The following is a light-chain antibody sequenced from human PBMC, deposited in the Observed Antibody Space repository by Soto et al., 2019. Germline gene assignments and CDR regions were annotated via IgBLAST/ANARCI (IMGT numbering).Light chain of an antibody. CDR3: CSYAGNYIYV. J-gene: IGLJ1*01. CDR1: SSDVGNYNY. V-gene: IGLV2-11*01. CDR2: NVS. Sequence: QSAPTQPRSVSGSPGQSVTISCTGTSSDVGNYNYVSWYQQHPGKAPKLMVYNVSKRPSGVPDRFSGSKSGTTASLTISGLQAEDEADYYCCSYAGNYIYVFGTGTQLTVL.